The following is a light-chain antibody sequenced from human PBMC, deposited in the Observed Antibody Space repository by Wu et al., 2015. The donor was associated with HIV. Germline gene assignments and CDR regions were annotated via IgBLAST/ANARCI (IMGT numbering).Light chain of an antibody. CDR1: QSVSSN. J-gene: IGKJ1*01. V-gene: IGKV3-20*01. Sequence: EIVMTQSPATLSVSPGERATLSCRASQSVSSNLAWYQQKPGQAPRLLIYGASSRATGIPDRFSGSGSGTDFTLTINRLEPEDFAVYYCQQYGSSPPWTFGQGTKVEIK. CDR2: GAS. CDR3: QQYGSSPPWT.